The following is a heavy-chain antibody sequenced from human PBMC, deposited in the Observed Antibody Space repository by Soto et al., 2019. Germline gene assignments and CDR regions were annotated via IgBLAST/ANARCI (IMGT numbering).Heavy chain of an antibody. CDR1: GVPFSSYP. CDR3: ARDIVVVPAAISHLFDY. V-gene: IGHV3-30-3*01. CDR2: ISYDGSNK. D-gene: IGHD2-2*01. Sequence: QVQLVESGGGVVQPGRSLRLSCAAPGVPFSSYPMPWVRQAPGRGRGWGAVISYDGSNKYYANSVKGRFTISRDNSKNTLYLQMNSLRAEDTAVYYCARDIVVVPAAISHLFDYWGQGTLVTVSS. J-gene: IGHJ4*02.